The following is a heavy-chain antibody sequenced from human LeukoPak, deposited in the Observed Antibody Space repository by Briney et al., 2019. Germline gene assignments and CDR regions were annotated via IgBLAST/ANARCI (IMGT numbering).Heavy chain of an antibody. J-gene: IGHJ6*04. CDR1: GFTFSSYG. CDR3: ARALISSSWRTWATYYYYGMDV. Sequence: GRSLRLSCAASGFTFSSYGMHWVRQAPGKGLEWVAVIWYDGSNKYYADSVKGRFTIPRDNSKNTLYLQMNSLRAEDTAVYYCARALISSSWRTWATYYYYGMDVWGKGTTVTVSS. V-gene: IGHV3-33*01. CDR2: IWYDGSNK. D-gene: IGHD6-13*01.